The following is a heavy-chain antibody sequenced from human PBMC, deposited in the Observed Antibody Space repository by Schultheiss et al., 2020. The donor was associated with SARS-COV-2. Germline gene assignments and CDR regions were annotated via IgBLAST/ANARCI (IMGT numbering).Heavy chain of an antibody. D-gene: IGHD2-8*02. V-gene: IGHV3-64*04. J-gene: IGHJ3*02. Sequence: GGSLRLSCAASGFTFSSYTMNWVRQAPGKGLEYVSAISSNGGSTYYADSVKGRFTISRDNSKNTLYLQMNSLRAEDTAVYYCAKATGSIDAFDIWGQGTMVTVSS. CDR2: ISSNGGST. CDR1: GFTFSSYT. CDR3: AKATGSIDAFDI.